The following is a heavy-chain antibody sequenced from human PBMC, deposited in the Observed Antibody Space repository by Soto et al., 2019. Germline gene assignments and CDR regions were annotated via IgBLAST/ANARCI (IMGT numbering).Heavy chain of an antibody. D-gene: IGHD1-7*01. V-gene: IGHV3-33*01. J-gene: IGHJ4*02. CDR3: ARDGITGTREFPFAFDY. CDR1: GFTFSSYG. Sequence: QVQLVESGGGVVQPGRSLRLSCAASGFTFSSYGMHWVRQAPGKGLEWVAVIWYDGSNKYYADSVKGRFTISRDNSKNTLYLQMNSLRAEDTAVYYCARDGITGTREFPFAFDYWGQGTLVTVSS. CDR2: IWYDGSNK.